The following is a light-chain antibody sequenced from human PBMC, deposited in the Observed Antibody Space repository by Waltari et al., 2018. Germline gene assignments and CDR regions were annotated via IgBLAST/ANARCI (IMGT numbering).Light chain of an antibody. Sequence: QSALTHPRSVSGSPGQSVTIPCTGTSSHHGGSLSVSWYQQRPGQAPKLLIYDLTYRPSGVPDRFSGSKSGNTASLTISGLQAEDEADYYCCSYADGNTYLFGTGTFVTVL. CDR2: DLT. CDR1: SSHHGGSLS. V-gene: IGLV2-11*01. J-gene: IGLJ1*01. CDR3: CSYADGNTYL.